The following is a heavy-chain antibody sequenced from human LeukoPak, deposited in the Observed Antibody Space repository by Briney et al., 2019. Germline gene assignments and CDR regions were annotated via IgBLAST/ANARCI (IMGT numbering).Heavy chain of an antibody. Sequence: PSETLSLTCTVSGGSISRLNWRNLVRPPPGGGLEWIGEIYHTGSTNYNPSVRSRLTMSVDKPRYQFSLRLSSVTAADTAVYYCVAYCSGGNCLDYWGQGTLVTVSS. V-gene: IGHV4-4*02. CDR2: IYHTGST. J-gene: IGHJ4*02. CDR1: GGSISRLNW. CDR3: VAYCSGGNCLDY. D-gene: IGHD2-15*01.